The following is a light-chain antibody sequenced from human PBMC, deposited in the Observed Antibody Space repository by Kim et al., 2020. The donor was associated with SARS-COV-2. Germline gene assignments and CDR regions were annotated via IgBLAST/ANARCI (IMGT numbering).Light chain of an antibody. CDR2: KAS. CDR1: QSINNW. CDR3: QQYNSYLYT. Sequence: DIQMTQSPSTLSASVGDRVTITCRASQSINNWLAWYQQKPGKAPKLLIYKASSLESGVPSRFSGSGSGTEFTLTISSLQPDDFATYYCQQYNSYLYTFGQGTKLEI. V-gene: IGKV1-5*03. J-gene: IGKJ2*01.